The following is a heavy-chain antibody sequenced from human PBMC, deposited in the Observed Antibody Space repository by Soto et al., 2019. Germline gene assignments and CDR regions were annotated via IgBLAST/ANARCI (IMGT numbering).Heavy chain of an antibody. J-gene: IGHJ6*02. Sequence: QVQLVESGGGMVHPGRSLRLSCAASGFIFSTYNMHWVRQAPGKGLEWVTLTSYDGDDKYYADSVKGRFTISRDNSKNTLYLQMNSLRAEDTAVYYCARNLQLAYGMYVWGQGTTVTVSS. CDR2: TSYDGDDK. CDR1: GFIFSTYN. V-gene: IGHV3-30-3*01. D-gene: IGHD6-6*01. CDR3: ARNLQLAYGMYV.